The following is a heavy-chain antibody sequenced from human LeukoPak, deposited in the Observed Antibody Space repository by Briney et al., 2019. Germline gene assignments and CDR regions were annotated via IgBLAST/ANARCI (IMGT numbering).Heavy chain of an antibody. CDR1: GGSISSSSYY. D-gene: IGHD6-13*01. CDR3: ARHSSSWYLFDY. CDR2: IYYSGST. Sequence: PSETLSLTCTVSGGSISSSSYYWGWIRQPPGKGLEWIGSIYYSGSTYYNPSLKSRATISVDTSKNQFSLKLSSVTAADTAVYYCARHSSSWYLFDYWGQGTLVTVSS. V-gene: IGHV4-39*01. J-gene: IGHJ4*02.